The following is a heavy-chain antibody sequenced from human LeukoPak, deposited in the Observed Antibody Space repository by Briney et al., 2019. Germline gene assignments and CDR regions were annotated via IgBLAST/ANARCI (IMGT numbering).Heavy chain of an antibody. D-gene: IGHD3-3*01. CDR1: GYTFTGYY. V-gene: IGHV1-2*02. CDR3: ARGGDFWSGSEPGLYYYYMDV. Sequence: ASVKVSCKASGYTFTGYYMHWVRQAPGQGLEWMGWINPNSGGTNYAQKFQGRVTMTRDTSISTAYMELSRLRSDDTAVYYCARGGDFWSGSEPGLYYYYMDVWGKGTTVTVSS. CDR2: INPNSGGT. J-gene: IGHJ6*03.